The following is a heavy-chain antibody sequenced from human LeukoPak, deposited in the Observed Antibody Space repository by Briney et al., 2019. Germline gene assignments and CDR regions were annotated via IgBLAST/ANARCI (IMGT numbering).Heavy chain of an antibody. CDR1: GGSIYNSNYY. CDR3: ARVYRPIVGVEIEPFDY. V-gene: IGHV4-39*07. Sequence: PSETLSLTCSVSGGSIYNSNYYWGWIRQPPGQGLEWIGNIYYSGTTYYNPSLKSRVSISIDTSKNQFSLKLKSVTAADTAVYYCARVYRPIVGVEIEPFDYWGQGTLVTVSS. J-gene: IGHJ4*02. D-gene: IGHD3-22*01. CDR2: IYYSGTT.